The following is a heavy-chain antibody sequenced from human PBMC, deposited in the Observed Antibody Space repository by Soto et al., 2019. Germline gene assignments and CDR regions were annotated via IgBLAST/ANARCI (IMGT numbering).Heavy chain of an antibody. CDR2: IYYSGST. V-gene: IGHV4-39*01. CDR3: ARFIAAAGTTNWFDP. D-gene: IGHD6-13*01. CDR1: GGSISSSSYY. Sequence: SETLSLTCTVSGGSISSSSYYWGWIRQPPGKGLEWIGSIYYSGSTYYNPSLKSRVTISVDTSKNQFSLKLSSVTAADTAVYYCARFIAAAGTTNWFDPWGQGTLVTVSS. J-gene: IGHJ5*02.